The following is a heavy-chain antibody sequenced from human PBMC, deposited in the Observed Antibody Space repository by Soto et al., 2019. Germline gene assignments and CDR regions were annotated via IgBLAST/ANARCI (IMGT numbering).Heavy chain of an antibody. CDR2: IIPIFGTA. CDR1: GGTFSSYA. V-gene: IGHV1-69*13. J-gene: IGHJ4*02. Sequence: ASVKVSCKASGGTFSSYAISWVRQAPGQGLEWMGGIIPIFGTANYAQKFQGRVTITADESTSTAYMELSSLRSEDTAVYYCARAGDYVWGSYRPYYFDYWGQGTLVTVSS. CDR3: ARAGDYVWGSYRPYYFDY. D-gene: IGHD3-16*02.